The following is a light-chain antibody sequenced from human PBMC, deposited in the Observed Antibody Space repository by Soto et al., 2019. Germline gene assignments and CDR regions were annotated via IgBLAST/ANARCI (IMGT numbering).Light chain of an antibody. CDR2: GAS. CDR3: QQRSNWPPVT. CDR1: QTFNSN. V-gene: IGKV3-15*01. J-gene: IGKJ5*01. Sequence: EIVMTQSPATLAVSPGERATLSCRASQTFNSNLAWYQQKPGQAPRLLIYGASTRATDIPARFSGSGSGTDFTLTISSLEPEDFAVYYCQQRSNWPPVTFGQGTRLEIK.